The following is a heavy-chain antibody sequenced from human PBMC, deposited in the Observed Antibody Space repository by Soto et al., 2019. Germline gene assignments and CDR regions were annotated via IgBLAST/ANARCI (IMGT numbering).Heavy chain of an antibody. V-gene: IGHV4-59*01. CDR2: IYYSGST. J-gene: IGHJ4*02. CDR1: GGSISSYY. Sequence: QVQLQESGPGLVKPSETLSLTCTVSGGSISSYYWSWIRQPPGKGLEWIGYIYYSGSTNYHPSLKSRVTISVDTSKNQFSLKLSSVTAADTAVYYCATTSGWYGNFDYWGQGTLVTVSS. D-gene: IGHD6-19*01. CDR3: ATTSGWYGNFDY.